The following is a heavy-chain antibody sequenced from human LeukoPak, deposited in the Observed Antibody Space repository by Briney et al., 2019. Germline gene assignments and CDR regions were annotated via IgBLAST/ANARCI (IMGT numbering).Heavy chain of an antibody. CDR2: IYRTGST. V-gene: IGHV4-38-2*02. CDR1: GYSINKGYY. J-gene: IGHJ4*02. D-gene: IGHD3-10*01. Sequence: SETLSLTCTVSGYSINKGYYWGWIRQPPGKGLEWIGSIYRTGSTYYSPSLKSRVTISVDTSKNQFSLKLSSVTAADTAVYYCARGTGDFDYWGQGTLVTVSS. CDR3: ARGTGDFDY.